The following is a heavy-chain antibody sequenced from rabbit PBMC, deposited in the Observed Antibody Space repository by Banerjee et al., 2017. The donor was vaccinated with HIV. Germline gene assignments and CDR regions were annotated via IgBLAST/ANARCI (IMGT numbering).Heavy chain of an antibody. V-gene: IGHV1S40*01. J-gene: IGHJ4*01. D-gene: IGHD1-1*01. CDR3: ARYITGSGYYRL. Sequence: QSLEESGGDLVKPGASLTLTCTASGSDISSYTMAWVRQAPGKGLEWIACIYGDRSSTTYYASWAKGRFTISKTSSTTVTLQMTSLTDADTATYFCARYITGSGYYRLWGPGTLVTVS. CDR1: GSDISSYT. CDR2: IYGDRSSTT.